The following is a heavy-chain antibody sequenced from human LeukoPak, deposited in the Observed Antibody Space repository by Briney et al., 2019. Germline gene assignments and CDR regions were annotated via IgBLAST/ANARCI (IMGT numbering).Heavy chain of an antibody. Sequence: SETLSLTCTVSGGSISSYYWSWIRQPPGKGLEWIGEINGESTNYNPSLKSRVTVSIDTSKNQFSLKVRSVTAADTAVYYCATRPDIAAAGPGWFDPWGQGTLVTVSS. J-gene: IGHJ5*02. D-gene: IGHD6-13*01. CDR3: ATRPDIAAAGPGWFDP. V-gene: IGHV4-34*01. CDR1: GGSISSYY. CDR2: INGEST.